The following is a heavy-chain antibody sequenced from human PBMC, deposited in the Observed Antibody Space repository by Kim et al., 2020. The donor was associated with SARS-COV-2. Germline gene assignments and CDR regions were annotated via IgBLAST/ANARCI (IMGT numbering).Heavy chain of an antibody. Sequence: SETLSLTCAVYGGSFSGYYWSWIRQPPGKGLEWIGEINHSGSTNYNPSLKSRVTISVDTSKNQFSLKLSSVTAADTAVYYCARQLNYCSGGSCYYTPFDIWGQGTMVTVSS. V-gene: IGHV4-34*01. J-gene: IGHJ3*02. D-gene: IGHD2-15*01. CDR3: ARQLNYCSGGSCYYTPFDI. CDR1: GGSFSGYY. CDR2: INHSGST.